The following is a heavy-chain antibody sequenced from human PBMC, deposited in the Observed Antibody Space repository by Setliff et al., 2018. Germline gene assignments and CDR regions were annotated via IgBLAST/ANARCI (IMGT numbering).Heavy chain of an antibody. CDR2: IYPGDSDT. CDR3: ARSAWGSSGYYPYYFDY. CDR1: GYTFTNYW. D-gene: IGHD3-22*01. Sequence: GESLKISCKGSGYTFTNYWIGWVRQMPGKGLEWMGLIYPGDSDTRYSPSFQGQVTISADRSISTAYLQWRSLKASDTAMYYCARSAWGSSGYYPYYFDYWGQGTLVTVSS. J-gene: IGHJ4*02. V-gene: IGHV5-51*01.